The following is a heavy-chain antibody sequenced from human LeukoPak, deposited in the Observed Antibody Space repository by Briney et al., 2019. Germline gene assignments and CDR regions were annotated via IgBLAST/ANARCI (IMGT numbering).Heavy chain of an antibody. CDR3: ADDGEDWGSYYDH. D-gene: IGHD3-16*01. CDR2: IRGSGDST. Sequence: PGGSLRLSCAASGFTFGGYDMSWVRQAPGKGLEWVPAIRGSGDSTYYADSVKGRFTISRDNSKNTLYLQMNSLRAEDAAMYYCADDGEDWGSYYDHWGQGTLVTVSP. V-gene: IGHV3-23*01. CDR1: GFTFGGYD. J-gene: IGHJ4*02.